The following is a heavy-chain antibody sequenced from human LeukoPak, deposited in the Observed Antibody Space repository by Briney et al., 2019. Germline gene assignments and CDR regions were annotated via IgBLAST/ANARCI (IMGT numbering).Heavy chain of an antibody. CDR3: AKELANIVVVPAAAIFDY. J-gene: IGHJ4*02. CDR1: GFTFSSYA. Sequence: GGSLRLSCAASGFTFSSYAMSWVRQAPGKGLEWVSAISGCGGSTYYADSVKGRFTISRDNSKNTLYLQMNSLRAEDTAVYYCAKELANIVVVPAAAIFDYWGQGTLVAVSS. V-gene: IGHV3-23*01. D-gene: IGHD2-2*01. CDR2: ISGCGGST.